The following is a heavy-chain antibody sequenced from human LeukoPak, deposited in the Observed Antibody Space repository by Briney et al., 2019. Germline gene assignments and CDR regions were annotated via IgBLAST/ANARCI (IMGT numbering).Heavy chain of an antibody. CDR3: ARSGLAASPLFDY. J-gene: IGHJ4*02. CDR2: IYYSGST. V-gene: IGHV4-59*01. D-gene: IGHD3-10*01. CDR1: GGSISSYY. Sequence: SETLSLTCTVSGGSISSYYWSWIRQPPGKGLEWIGYIYYSGSTNYNPSLKSRVTISVDTSKNQFSLKLSSVTAADTAVYYCARSGLAASPLFDYWGQGTLVTVSS.